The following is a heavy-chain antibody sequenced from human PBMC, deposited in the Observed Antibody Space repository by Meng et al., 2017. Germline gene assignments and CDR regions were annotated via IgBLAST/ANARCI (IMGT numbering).Heavy chain of an antibody. J-gene: IGHJ4*02. CDR1: GGSISSYY. D-gene: IGHD3-22*01. CDR3: ARGFSVGYDSSGYYYVPPYFDY. Sequence: SETLSLTCTVSGGSISSYYWSWIRQPAGKGLEWIGRIYTSGSTTYNPSLKSRVTMSVDTSKNQFSLKLSSVTAADTAVYYCARGFSVGYDSSGYYYVPPYFDYWGQGTLVTVSS. CDR2: IYTSGST. V-gene: IGHV4-4*07.